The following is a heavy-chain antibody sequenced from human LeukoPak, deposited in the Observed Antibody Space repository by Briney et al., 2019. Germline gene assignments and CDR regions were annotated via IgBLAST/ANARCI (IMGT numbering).Heavy chain of an antibody. CDR1: GFTFSDYY. D-gene: IGHD2-2*01. Sequence: GGSLRLSCAASGFTFSDYYMTWIRQAPGKGLEWVSYISSSGGVTDYADSVKGRFTISRDNAKNSLYLQMNSLRVEDTAVYYCTRGGLGYCTSIDCYAYNWFDSWAQGTLVTVSS. V-gene: IGHV3-11*01. CDR3: TRGGLGYCTSIDCYAYNWFDS. J-gene: IGHJ5*01. CDR2: ISSSGGVT.